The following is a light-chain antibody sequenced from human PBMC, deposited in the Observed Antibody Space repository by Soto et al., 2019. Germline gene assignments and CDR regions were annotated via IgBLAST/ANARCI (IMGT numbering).Light chain of an antibody. CDR1: QSVSSSH. J-gene: IGKJ1*01. V-gene: IGKV3D-20*02. CDR3: QQRYSWLRV. Sequence: EIVLTQSPGTLSLSPGERATLSCRASQSVSSSHLAWYQHKPGQAPRLLIYAASSRATGSPDRFSGGGSGTDFTLTISSLESDDFAIYYCQQRYSWLRVFGPGTKVDIK. CDR2: AAS.